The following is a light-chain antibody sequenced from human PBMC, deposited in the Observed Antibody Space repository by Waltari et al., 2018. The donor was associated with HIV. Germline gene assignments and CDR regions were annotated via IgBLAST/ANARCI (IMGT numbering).Light chain of an antibody. CDR1: QSLKNTDGKTY. CDR2: EVS. V-gene: IGKV2D-29*02. Sequence: DIVMTQTPPSLSVTPGQPASFSCNSSQSLKNTDGKTYLDWYLQRPGQSPQVLIYEVSKRYAGVPDRFSGSGSVTQFTLKIARVEADDVGSYYCMQSLHLLYTFGQGTKLEIK. J-gene: IGKJ2*01. CDR3: MQSLHLLYT.